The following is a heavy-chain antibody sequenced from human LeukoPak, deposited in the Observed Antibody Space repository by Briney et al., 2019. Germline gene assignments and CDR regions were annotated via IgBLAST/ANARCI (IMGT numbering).Heavy chain of an antibody. CDR2: ISWNSGSI. D-gene: IGHD1-26*01. J-gene: IGHJ4*02. Sequence: GGSLRLSCAASGFTFDDYAMHWVRQAPGKGLEWVSGISWNSGSIGYADSVKGRFTISRDNAKNSLYLQMNSLRAEDTALYYCGKVGWQWELLGYFDYWGQGTLVTVSS. V-gene: IGHV3-9*01. CDR1: GFTFDDYA. CDR3: GKVGWQWELLGYFDY.